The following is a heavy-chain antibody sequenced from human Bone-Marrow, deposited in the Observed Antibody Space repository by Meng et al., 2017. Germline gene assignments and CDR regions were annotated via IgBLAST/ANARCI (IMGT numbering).Heavy chain of an antibody. J-gene: IGHJ4*02. D-gene: IGHD3-22*01. CDR2: ISSSGSTI. CDR3: ARDDYYDSSGYSAY. Sequence: GESLKISCAASGFTFSSYEMNWVRQAPGKGLEWVSYISSSGSTIYYADSVKGRFTISRDNAKNSLYLQMNSLRAEDTAVYYCARDDYYDSSGYSAYWGQGTRVTVSS. CDR1: GFTFSSYE. V-gene: IGHV3-48*03.